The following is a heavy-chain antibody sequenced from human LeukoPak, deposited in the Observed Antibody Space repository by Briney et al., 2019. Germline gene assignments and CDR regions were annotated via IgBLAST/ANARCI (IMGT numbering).Heavy chain of an antibody. V-gene: IGHV4-30-2*01. CDR1: GGSISSGGYS. J-gene: IGHJ5*02. D-gene: IGHD2-15*01. CDR2: IYHSGST. CDR3: ARTHGRGYCSGGSCYSWFDP. Sequence: SQTLSLTCAVSGGSISSGGYSWSWIRQPPGKGLEWIGYIYHSGSTYYNPSLKSRVTISVDRSKNQFSLKLSSVNAADTAVYYCARTHGRGYCSGGSCYSWFDPWGQGTLVTVSS.